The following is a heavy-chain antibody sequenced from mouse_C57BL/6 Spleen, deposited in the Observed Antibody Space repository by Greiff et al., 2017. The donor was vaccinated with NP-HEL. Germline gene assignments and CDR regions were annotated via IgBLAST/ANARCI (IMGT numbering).Heavy chain of an antibody. D-gene: IGHD1-1*01. J-gene: IGHJ3*01. Sequence: QVQLQQSGAELARPGASVKMSCKASGYTFTSYTMHWVKQRPGQGLEWIGYINPSSGYTKYNQKFKDKATLTADKSSSTAYMTLSSLTSEDSAVYYYARSEDYGSSSTWFAYWSEGPLVTVS. CDR2: INPSSGYT. CDR3: ARSEDYGSSSTWFAY. V-gene: IGHV1-4*01. CDR1: GYTFTSYT.